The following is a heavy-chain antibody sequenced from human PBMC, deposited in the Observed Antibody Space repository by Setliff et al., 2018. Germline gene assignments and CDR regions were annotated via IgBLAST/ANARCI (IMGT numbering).Heavy chain of an antibody. J-gene: IGHJ4*02. Sequence: PSETLSLTCTVSGGSISSYYWSWIRQPPGKGLEWIGNIYYSGSTNYNPSLKSRVTISVDTSKNQFSLKLSSVTAADTAVYYCAREEGTQWLVRYCDYWGQGTLVTVSS. D-gene: IGHD6-19*01. V-gene: IGHV4-59*01. CDR2: IYYSGST. CDR1: GGSISSYY. CDR3: AREEGTQWLVRYCDY.